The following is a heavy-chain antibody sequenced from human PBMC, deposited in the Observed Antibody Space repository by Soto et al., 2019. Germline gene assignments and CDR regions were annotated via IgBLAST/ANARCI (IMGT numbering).Heavy chain of an antibody. CDR2: ISSSSSTI. CDR3: ARDRDIVVVPAATPGWFDP. V-gene: IGHV3-48*01. D-gene: IGHD2-2*01. J-gene: IGHJ5*02. CDR1: GFICSSYS. Sequence: GGSLRLSCAASGFICSSYSMNWVRQAPGKGLEWVSYISSSSSTIYYADSVKGRFTISRDNAKNSLYLQMNSLRAEDTAVYYCARDRDIVVVPAATPGWFDPWGQGTLVTSPQ.